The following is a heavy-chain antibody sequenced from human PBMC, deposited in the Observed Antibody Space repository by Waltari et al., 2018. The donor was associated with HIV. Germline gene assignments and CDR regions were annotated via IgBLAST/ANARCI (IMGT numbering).Heavy chain of an antibody. Sequence: QVQLQQWGAGLLKPSETLSLTCAVYGGSFSGYYWSWIRQPPGKGLEWIGEINHSGGTNYNPSLKSRVTISVDTSKNQFSLKLSSVTAADTAVYYCPRGYCSGGSCYSGAFDIWGQGTMVTVSS. CDR3: PRGYCSGGSCYSGAFDI. CDR1: GGSFSGYY. D-gene: IGHD2-15*01. CDR2: INHSGGT. V-gene: IGHV4-34*01. J-gene: IGHJ3*02.